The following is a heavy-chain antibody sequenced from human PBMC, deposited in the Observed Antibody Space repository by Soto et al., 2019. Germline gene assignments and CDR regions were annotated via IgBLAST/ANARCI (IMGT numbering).Heavy chain of an antibody. J-gene: IGHJ4*02. CDR2: IYYSGST. V-gene: IGHV4-39*01. CDR1: GGSISSSSYY. CDR3: ASPSSSSLEGLFSGFDY. Sequence: SETLSLTCTVSGGSISSSSYYWGWIRQPPGKGLEWIGSIYYSGSTYYNPSLKSRVTISVDTSKNQFSLKLSSVTAADTAVYYCASPSSSSLEGLFSGFDYWGQGTLVTVSS. D-gene: IGHD6-6*01.